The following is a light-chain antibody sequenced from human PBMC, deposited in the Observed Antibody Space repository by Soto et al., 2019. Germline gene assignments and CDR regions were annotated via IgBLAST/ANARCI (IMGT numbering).Light chain of an antibody. CDR2: GAS. CDR3: QQYDGSPQT. J-gene: IGKJ2*01. V-gene: IGKV3-20*01. Sequence: EIVLTQSPGTLSLSPGERATLSCRASQSVSSSYLAWYQQKPGQAPRLLIYGASSRATGIPDRFSGSGSGTDCTLTTSRLEPEDFAVYYCQQYDGSPQTFGQGTKREI. CDR1: QSVSSSY.